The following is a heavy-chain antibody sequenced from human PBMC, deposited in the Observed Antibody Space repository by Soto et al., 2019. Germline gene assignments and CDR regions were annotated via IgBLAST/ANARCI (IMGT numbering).Heavy chain of an antibody. CDR1: GYTFTSYG. D-gene: IGHD5-12*01. Sequence: GASVKVSCKASGYTFTSYGISWVRQAPGQGLEWMGWISAYNGNTNYAQKLQGRVTMITDTSTSTAYMELRSLRSDDTAVYYCARDTRYSGYDYPYYYYGMDVWGQGTTVTVSS. J-gene: IGHJ6*02. V-gene: IGHV1-18*04. CDR3: ARDTRYSGYDYPYYYYGMDV. CDR2: ISAYNGNT.